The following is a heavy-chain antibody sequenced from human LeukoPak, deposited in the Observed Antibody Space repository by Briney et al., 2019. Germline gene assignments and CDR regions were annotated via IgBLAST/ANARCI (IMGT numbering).Heavy chain of an antibody. CDR3: ATPSCSDTWGTIDV. CDR1: GGSISSSKYY. V-gene: IGHV4-39*01. Sequence: SETLSLTCTVSGGSISSSKYYWGWIRQPPGKGLEWIGTIFNSGSTHYNPSLKSRVTISVDTSKNQFSLNLSSVTAADTALYYCATPSCSDTWGTIDVWGQGTMVTVSS. CDR2: IFNSGST. D-gene: IGHD1-7*01. J-gene: IGHJ3*01.